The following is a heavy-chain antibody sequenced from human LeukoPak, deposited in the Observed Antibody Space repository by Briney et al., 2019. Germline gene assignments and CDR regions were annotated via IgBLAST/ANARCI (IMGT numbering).Heavy chain of an antibody. J-gene: IGHJ4*02. D-gene: IGHD5-18*01. CDR2: ISYDGSNK. CDR3: ARGGGIYSYGRYYFDY. Sequence: GGSLRLSCAASGFTFSSYAMHCVRQAPGKGLEWVAAISYDGSNKYYADSVKGRFTISRDNSKNTLYLQMNSLRAEDTAVYYCARGGGIYSYGRYYFDYWGQGTLVTVSS. CDR1: GFTFSSYA. V-gene: IGHV3-30-3*01.